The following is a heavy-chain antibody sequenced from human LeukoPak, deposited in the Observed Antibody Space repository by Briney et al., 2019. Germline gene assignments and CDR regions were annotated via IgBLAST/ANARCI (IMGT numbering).Heavy chain of an antibody. CDR2: IWYDGSNK. CDR3: VRELISTTWRGNRSYFDL. CDR1: GFTFSSYG. Sequence: GGSLRLSCAASGFTFSSYGMHWVRQAPGKGLEWVAVIWYDGSNKYYADSVKGRFTISRDNSKNTLYLQMNSLRAEDTAVYYCVRELISTTWRGNRSYFDLWGRGTLVTVSS. J-gene: IGHJ2*01. V-gene: IGHV3-33*01. D-gene: IGHD1-1*01.